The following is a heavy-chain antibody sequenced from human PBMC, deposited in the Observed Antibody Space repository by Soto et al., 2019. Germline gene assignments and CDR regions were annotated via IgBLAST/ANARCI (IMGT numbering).Heavy chain of an antibody. Sequence: QVQLQESGPGLVKPSGTLSLTCAVSGGSISSSNWWSWVRQPPGKGLEWIGEIYHSGSTNYNPSLKSRVTISVDKSKNQFSLKLSSVTAADTAVYYCAREGRYCSSTSCYGGHGMDVWGQGTTVTVSS. J-gene: IGHJ6*02. D-gene: IGHD2-2*01. CDR2: IYHSGST. CDR1: GGSISSSNW. CDR3: AREGRYCSSTSCYGGHGMDV. V-gene: IGHV4-4*02.